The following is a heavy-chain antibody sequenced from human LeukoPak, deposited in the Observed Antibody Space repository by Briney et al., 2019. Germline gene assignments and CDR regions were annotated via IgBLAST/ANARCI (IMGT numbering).Heavy chain of an antibody. CDR1: GGSISSSSYY. Sequence: SETLSLTCTVSGGSISSSSYYWGWIRQPPGKGLEWIGSIYYSGSTYYNPSLKSRVTISVDTSKNQFSLKLSSVTAADTAVYHCAYTSPFDYWGQGTLVTVSS. V-gene: IGHV4-39*01. CDR2: IYYSGST. CDR3: AYTSPFDY. D-gene: IGHD2-2*02. J-gene: IGHJ4*02.